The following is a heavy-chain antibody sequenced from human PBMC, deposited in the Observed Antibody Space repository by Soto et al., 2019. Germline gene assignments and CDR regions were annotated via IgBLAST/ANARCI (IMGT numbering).Heavy chain of an antibody. CDR2: IIPIFGTA. V-gene: IGHV1-69*01. CDR3: ARLDVRFGGGVS. D-gene: IGHD3-16*01. J-gene: IGHJ5*02. Sequence: NVSCKASGGTFSSYAISWVRQAPGQGLEWMGGIIPIFGTANYAQKFQGRVTITADESTSTAYMELSSLRSEDTAVYYCARLDVRFGGGVSWGQGTLVTVSS. CDR1: GGTFSSYA.